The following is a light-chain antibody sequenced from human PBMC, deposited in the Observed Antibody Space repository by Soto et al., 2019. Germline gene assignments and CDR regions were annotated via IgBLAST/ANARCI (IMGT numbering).Light chain of an antibody. Sequence: DIQMTQSPSILSASVGDGVTIACRASQSVTLWLTWYQQKPGKAPKLLLYKASTLESGVPSRFSGNGSETDFTLTISSLQPDDIGTYYCPQYNSYPYTFGQGTKLEIK. V-gene: IGKV1-5*03. CDR1: QSVTLW. CDR3: PQYNSYPYT. CDR2: KAS. J-gene: IGKJ2*01.